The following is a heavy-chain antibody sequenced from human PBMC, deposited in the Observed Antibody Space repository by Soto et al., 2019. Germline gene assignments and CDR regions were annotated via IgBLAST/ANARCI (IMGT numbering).Heavy chain of an antibody. V-gene: IGHV1-46*03. D-gene: IGHD6-6*01. J-gene: IGHJ4*02. CDR2: INPSGGST. Sequence: QVQLVQSGAEVKKPAASVKVSCNASGYTFTSYYMHWVRQAPGQGLEWMGIINPSGGSTSYAQKFQGRVTMNRDTSPSTVYIELSSLRSEDTAVYYCARSGIAARHIDYWGQGTRVTVSS. CDR3: ARSGIAARHIDY. CDR1: GYTFTSYY.